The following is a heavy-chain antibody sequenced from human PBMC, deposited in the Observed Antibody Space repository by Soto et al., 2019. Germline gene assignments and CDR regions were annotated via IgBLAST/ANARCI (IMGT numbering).Heavy chain of an antibody. V-gene: IGHV3-64*01. CDR2: ISSLGDST. Sequence: EVQLVESGGGLVQPGGSLRLSCAASGFMFNSYAMHWVRQAPGKGLEYVSAISSLGDSTFYANSVKDRFTISRDNSKNTLYHQMGSLRAEDMAVYYCARRTAGWYFDLWGRGTLVTVSS. CDR1: GFMFNSYA. J-gene: IGHJ2*01. D-gene: IGHD2-21*02. CDR3: ARRTAGWYFDL.